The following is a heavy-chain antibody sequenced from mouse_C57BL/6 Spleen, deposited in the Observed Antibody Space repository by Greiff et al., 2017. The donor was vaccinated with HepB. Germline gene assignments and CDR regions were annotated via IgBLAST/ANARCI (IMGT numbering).Heavy chain of an antibody. Sequence: QVQLKESGAELARPGASVKMSCKASGYTFTSYTMHWVKQRPGQGLEWIGYINPSSGYTKYNQKFKDKATLTADKSSSTAYMQLSSLTSEDSAVYYCAREDYYGSSGGYFDVWGTGTTVTVSS. CDR3: AREDYYGSSGGYFDV. J-gene: IGHJ1*03. CDR2: INPSSGYT. V-gene: IGHV1-4*01. CDR1: GYTFTSYT. D-gene: IGHD1-1*01.